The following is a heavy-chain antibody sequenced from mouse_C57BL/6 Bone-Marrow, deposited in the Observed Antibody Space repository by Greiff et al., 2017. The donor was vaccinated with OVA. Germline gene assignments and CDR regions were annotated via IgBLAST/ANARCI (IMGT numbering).Heavy chain of an antibody. V-gene: IGHV1-81*01. CDR1: GYTFTSYG. J-gene: IGHJ3*01. Sequence: VKLVESGAELARPGASVKLSCKASGYTFTSYGISWVKQRTGQGLEWIGEIYPRSGNTYYNEKFKGKATLTADTSSNTAYMQLSSLTTEDSAIYYCAHDYDGEFAYWGQGTLVTVSA. CDR2: IYPRSGNT. CDR3: AHDYDGEFAY. D-gene: IGHD2-4*01.